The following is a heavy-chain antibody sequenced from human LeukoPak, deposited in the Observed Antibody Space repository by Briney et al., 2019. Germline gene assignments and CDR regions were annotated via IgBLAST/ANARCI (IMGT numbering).Heavy chain of an antibody. Sequence: ASVKVSCKASGYTFTSYYMHWVRQAPGQGLEWMGIINPSGGSTSYAQKFQGRVTMTRDMSISTAYMELSRLRSDDTAVYYCARDLLVVPAAISAFDIWGQGTMVTVSS. CDR1: GYTFTSYY. J-gene: IGHJ3*02. CDR2: INPSGGST. CDR3: ARDLLVVPAAISAFDI. D-gene: IGHD2-2*01. V-gene: IGHV1-46*01.